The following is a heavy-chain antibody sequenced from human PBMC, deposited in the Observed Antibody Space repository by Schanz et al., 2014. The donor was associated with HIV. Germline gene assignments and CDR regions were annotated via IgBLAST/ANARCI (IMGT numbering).Heavy chain of an antibody. CDR2: ISNDGSNK. CDR1: GFTFNSYA. Sequence: VQLVESGGGLVQPGGSLRLSCAASGFTFNSYAMHWVRQAPGKGLEWVTVISNDGSNKYYTDSVKGRFTISRDNSKNTVYLQMNSLRAEDTAVYYCAKGQRGIVRGDIDYWGQGTLVTVSS. J-gene: IGHJ4*02. V-gene: IGHV3-30-3*01. D-gene: IGHD3-10*01. CDR3: AKGQRGIVRGDIDY.